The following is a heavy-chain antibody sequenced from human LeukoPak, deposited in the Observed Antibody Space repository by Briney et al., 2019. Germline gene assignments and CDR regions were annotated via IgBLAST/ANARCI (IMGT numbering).Heavy chain of an antibody. CDR2: IYYSGST. D-gene: IGHD6-13*01. Sequence: PSETLSLTCTVSGGSISSSSYYWGWIRQPPGKGLEWIGSIYYSGSTYYNPSLKSRVTISVDTSKNQFSLKLSSVTAADTAVYYCARHLSQIAAAGEFDYWGQRTLVTVSS. V-gene: IGHV4-39*01. CDR1: GGSISSSSYY. J-gene: IGHJ4*02. CDR3: ARHLSQIAAAGEFDY.